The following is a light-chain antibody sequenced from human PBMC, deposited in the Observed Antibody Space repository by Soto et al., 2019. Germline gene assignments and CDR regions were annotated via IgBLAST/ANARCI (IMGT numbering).Light chain of an antibody. Sequence: IVLTQSPGTLSLSPGERATLSCRASQSVSSGFLAWYQQKPGQAPRLLIYGASSRATGIPDRFSGSGSGTDFTLTISRLELEDFAVYYCQRYGSSRITFGQGTRLEIK. V-gene: IGKV3-20*01. J-gene: IGKJ5*01. CDR3: QRYGSSRIT. CDR1: QSVSSGF. CDR2: GAS.